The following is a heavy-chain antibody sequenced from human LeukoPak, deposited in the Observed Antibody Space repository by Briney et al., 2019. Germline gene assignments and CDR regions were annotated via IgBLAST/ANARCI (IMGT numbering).Heavy chain of an antibody. CDR2: ISWIGDSI. CDR1: GFTFDDYA. V-gene: IGHV3-9*01. D-gene: IGHD6-13*01. CDR3: AKVHSSCCYYFDY. Sequence: GRCLRLSCAASGFTFDDYAMHWVRHAPGKGLEWVSGISWIGDSIGYADSVRGRFTISRDNAKNSLYLQMNSLRAEDTALYYCAKVHSSCCYYFDYWGQGTLVTVSS. J-gene: IGHJ4*02.